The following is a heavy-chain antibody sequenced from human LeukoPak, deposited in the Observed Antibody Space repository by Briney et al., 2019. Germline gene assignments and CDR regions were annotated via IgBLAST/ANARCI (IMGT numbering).Heavy chain of an antibody. Sequence: SETLSLTCTVSGGSISSYYWSWIRQPPGKGLEWIGHIYYSGSTNYNPSLKSRVTISVDTSKNQFSLKLSSVTAADTAVYYCARHSRIVGATGGFDYWGQGTLVTVSS. CDR3: ARHSRIVGATGGFDY. D-gene: IGHD1-26*01. CDR1: GGSISSYY. V-gene: IGHV4-59*08. CDR2: IYYSGST. J-gene: IGHJ4*02.